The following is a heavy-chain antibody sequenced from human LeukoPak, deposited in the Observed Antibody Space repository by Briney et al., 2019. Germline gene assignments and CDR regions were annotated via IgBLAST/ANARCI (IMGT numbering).Heavy chain of an antibody. D-gene: IGHD6-13*01. V-gene: IGHV4-59*01. Sequence: SETLSLTCTVSGGSISSYYWSWIRQPPGKGLEWIGYIYYSGSTNYNPSPKSRVTISVDTSKNQFSLKLSSVTAADTAVYYCAREYSRTAFDIWGQGTMVTVSS. J-gene: IGHJ3*02. CDR2: IYYSGST. CDR3: AREYSRTAFDI. CDR1: GGSISSYY.